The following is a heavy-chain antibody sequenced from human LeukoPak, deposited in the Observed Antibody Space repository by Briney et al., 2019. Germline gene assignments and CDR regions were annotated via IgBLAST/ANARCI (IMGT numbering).Heavy chain of an antibody. V-gene: IGHV1-69*04. CDR1: GGTFSSYA. Sequence: GASVKVSCKASGGTFSSYAISWVRQAPGQGLEWMGRIIPILGIANYAQKFQGRVTITADKSTSTAYMELSSLRSEDTAVYYCARESYYYDSSGYSYWFDPWGQGTLVTVSS. CDR2: IIPILGIA. J-gene: IGHJ5*02. CDR3: ARESYYYDSSGYSYWFDP. D-gene: IGHD3-22*01.